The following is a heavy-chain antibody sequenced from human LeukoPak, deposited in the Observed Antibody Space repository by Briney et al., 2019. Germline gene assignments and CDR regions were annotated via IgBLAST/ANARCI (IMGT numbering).Heavy chain of an antibody. CDR2: IYYSGST. J-gene: IGHJ4*02. V-gene: IGHV4-30-4*01. Sequence: SETLSLTCTVSGGSISSGDYYWSWIRQPPGKGLEWIGYIYYSGSTYYNPSLKSRVTISVDTSKNQCSPKLSSVTAADTAVYYCARAGGDIVVVPAAMDTPFDSWGQGTLVTVSS. D-gene: IGHD2-2*01. CDR3: ARAGGDIVVVPAAMDTPFDS. CDR1: GGSISSGDYY.